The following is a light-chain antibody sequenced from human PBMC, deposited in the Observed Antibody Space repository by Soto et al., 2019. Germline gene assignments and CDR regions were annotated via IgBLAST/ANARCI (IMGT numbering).Light chain of an antibody. CDR1: QSVSSY. CDR3: QQYADWPET. V-gene: IGKV3-15*01. CDR2: DAS. J-gene: IGKJ1*01. Sequence: EIVFTHSPATLSLSPGERATLSCRASQSVSSYLAWYQQKPGQAPRLLIYDASTRATGVPARFSGSGSGTEFTLTISSLQSEDLAVYYCQQYADWPETFGQGTKV.